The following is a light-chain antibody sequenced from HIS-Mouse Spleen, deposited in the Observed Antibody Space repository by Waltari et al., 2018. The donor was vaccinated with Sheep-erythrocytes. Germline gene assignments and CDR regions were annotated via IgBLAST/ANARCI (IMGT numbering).Light chain of an antibody. CDR1: QDISNY. CDR2: DAS. CDR3: QQYDNLPLT. J-gene: IGKJ4*01. Sequence: DIQMTQSPSSLSASVGDIVTITCQASQDISNYLNWYQQKPGKAPKLLIYDASNLETGVPSTFSGSGSGTDFTFTISSLQPEDIATYYCQQYDNLPLTFGGGTKVEIK. V-gene: IGKV1-33*01.